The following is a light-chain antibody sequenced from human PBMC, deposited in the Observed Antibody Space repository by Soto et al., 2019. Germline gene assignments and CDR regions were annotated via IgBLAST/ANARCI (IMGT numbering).Light chain of an antibody. CDR1: NIGSKS. CDR3: QVWDTSNDHHV. V-gene: IGLV3-21*01. J-gene: IGLJ1*01. CDR2: YDS. Sequence: SYELTQSPSVSVAPGQTATITCGGNNIGSKSVNWYQHKAGQAPVLVMSYDSDRPSGIPERFSGSNSGNTATLTLSRVESXXXXXYYCQVWDTSNDHHVFGSGTKLTV.